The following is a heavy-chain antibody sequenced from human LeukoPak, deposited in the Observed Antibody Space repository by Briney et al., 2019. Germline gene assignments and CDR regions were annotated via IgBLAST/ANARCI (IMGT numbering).Heavy chain of an antibody. CDR3: TRGPAGP. V-gene: IGHV4-59*01. J-gene: IGHJ5*02. CDR1: GGSISSYY. CDR2: IYYSGST. Sequence: SETLSPTCTVSGGSISSYYWSWIRQPPGKGLEWIGYIYYSGSTNYNPSLKSRVTISVDTSKSQFSLKLSSVTAADTAVYYCTRGPAGPWGQGTLVTVSS.